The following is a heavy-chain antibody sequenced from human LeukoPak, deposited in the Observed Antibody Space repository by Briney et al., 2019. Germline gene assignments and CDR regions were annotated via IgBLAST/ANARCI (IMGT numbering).Heavy chain of an antibody. CDR1: GFTFSSYG. D-gene: IGHD6-19*01. CDR3: AEGLSAVAGTFVY. CDR2: ISYDGSNK. V-gene: IGHV3-30*18. Sequence: GGSLSLSCAASGFTFSSYGMHWVRQAPGKGLEWVAVISYDGSNKYYADSVKGRFTISRDNSKNTLYLQMNSLRAEDTAVYYCAEGLSAVAGTFVYWGQGTLVTVSS. J-gene: IGHJ4*02.